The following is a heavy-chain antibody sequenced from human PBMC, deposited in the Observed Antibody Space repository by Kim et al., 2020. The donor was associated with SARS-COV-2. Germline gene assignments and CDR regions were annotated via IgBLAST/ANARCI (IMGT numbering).Heavy chain of an antibody. V-gene: IGHV3-30-3*01. CDR1: GFTFSSYA. D-gene: IGHD2-15*01. CDR3: ARERGYSAFDY. J-gene: IGHJ4*02. CDR2: ISYDGSNK. Sequence: GGSLRLSCAASGFTFSSYAMHWVRQAPGKGLEWVAVISYDGSNKYYADSVKGRFTISRDNSKNTLYLQMNSLRAEDTAVYYCARERGYSAFDYWGQGTLVTVSS.